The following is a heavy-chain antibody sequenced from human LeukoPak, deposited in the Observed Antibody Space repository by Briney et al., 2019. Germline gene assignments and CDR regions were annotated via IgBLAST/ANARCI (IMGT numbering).Heavy chain of an antibody. J-gene: IGHJ4*02. CDR2: INHSGST. CDR3: ARRHRDSSGYWYFDY. CDR1: GGSFSGYY. D-gene: IGHD3-22*01. V-gene: IGHV4-34*01. Sequence: SETLSLTCAVYGGSFSGYYWSWVRQPPGKGLEWIGEINHSGSTNYNPSLKSRVTISVDASENQFSLKLSSVTVADAAAYYCARRHRDSSGYWYFDYWGQGTLVTVSP.